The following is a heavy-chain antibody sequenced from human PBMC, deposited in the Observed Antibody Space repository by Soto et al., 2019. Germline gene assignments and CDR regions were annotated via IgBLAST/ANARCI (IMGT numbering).Heavy chain of an antibody. V-gene: IGHV4-59*01. J-gene: IGHJ4*02. CDR2: ISYSGNN. Sequence: SETLSLTCTVSGGSISSYYWSWIRQPPGKGLEWIGYISYSGNNNYNPSLKSRVTLSVDTSKNQFSLKLSSVTAADTAVYYCAREGVHSSGWYGDFDYWGQGTLVTAPQ. D-gene: IGHD6-19*01. CDR1: GGSISSYY. CDR3: AREGVHSSGWYGDFDY.